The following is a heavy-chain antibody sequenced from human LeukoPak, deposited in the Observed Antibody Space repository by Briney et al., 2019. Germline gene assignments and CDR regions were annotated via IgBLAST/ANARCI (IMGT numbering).Heavy chain of an antibody. D-gene: IGHD3-10*01. Sequence: GGSLRLSCAASGFTFSSYAMSWVRQAPGKGLEWVSAISGSGGSTYHADSVKGRFTISRDNSKNTLYLQMNSLRAEDTAVYYCAKLLWFRELTDYWGQGTLVTVSS. V-gene: IGHV3-23*01. CDR3: AKLLWFRELTDY. J-gene: IGHJ4*02. CDR1: GFTFSSYA. CDR2: ISGSGGST.